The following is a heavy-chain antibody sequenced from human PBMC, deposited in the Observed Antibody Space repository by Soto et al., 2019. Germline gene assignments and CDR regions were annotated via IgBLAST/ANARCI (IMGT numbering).Heavy chain of an antibody. J-gene: IGHJ3*02. D-gene: IGHD1-1*01. CDR1: GGFVSSGSYY. CDR3: ARVERGTATTVVDAFDI. V-gene: IGHV4-34*01. Sequence: QVQLQQWGAGLLKPSETLSLTCAVYGGFVSSGSYYWSWIRQPPGKGLEWIGEMSHSGGTHFNPSLTRRVTISVDTSNNQFSLKMSSVTAADTALYYCARVERGTATTVVDAFDIWGPGTMVTVSS. CDR2: MSHSGGT.